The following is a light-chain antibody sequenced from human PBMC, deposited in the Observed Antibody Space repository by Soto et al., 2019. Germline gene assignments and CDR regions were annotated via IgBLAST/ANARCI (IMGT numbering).Light chain of an antibody. V-gene: IGLV4-69*01. Sequence: QLVLTQSPSASASLGASVKLTCTLSSGHNNYAIAWHQQQPGKGPRYLMKVNNDGSHNKGDGIPDRFSGSSSGAERHLTISNLQSEDEADYYCQTWATGIRVFGGGTQLTVL. CDR1: SGHNNYA. CDR3: QTWATGIRV. CDR2: VNNDGSH. J-gene: IGLJ3*02.